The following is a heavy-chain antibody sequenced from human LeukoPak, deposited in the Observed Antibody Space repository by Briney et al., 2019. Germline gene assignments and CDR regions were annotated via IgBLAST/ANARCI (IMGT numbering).Heavy chain of an antibody. D-gene: IGHD3-10*01. CDR2: IRYDGSNK. CDR1: GFTFSTNY. V-gene: IGHV3-30*02. Sequence: PGGSLRLSCAASGFTFSTNYMNWVRQAPGRGLGWVAFIRYDGSNKDYAVSVQGRYTIFRDNDKNTLCLQMNSLRAEDTAVYYCAYALFLLWSSSDYWGQGTLVTVSS. CDR3: AYALFLLWSSSDY. J-gene: IGHJ4*02.